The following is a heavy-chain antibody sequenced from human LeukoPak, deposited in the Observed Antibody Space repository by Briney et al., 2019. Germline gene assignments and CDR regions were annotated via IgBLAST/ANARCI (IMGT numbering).Heavy chain of an antibody. CDR3: ARIAEPYGMDV. V-gene: IGHV3-13*04. Sequence: PGGSLRLSCAASGFTFSSYDMHWVRQATGKGLEWVSAIGTAGDTYYPGSVKGRFTISRENAKNSLYPQMNSLRAGDTAVYYCARIAEPYGMDVWGQGTTVTVSS. CDR2: IGTAGDT. D-gene: IGHD1-14*01. CDR1: GFTFSSYD. J-gene: IGHJ6*02.